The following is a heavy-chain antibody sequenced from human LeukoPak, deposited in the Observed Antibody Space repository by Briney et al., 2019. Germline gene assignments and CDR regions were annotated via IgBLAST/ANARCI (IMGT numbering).Heavy chain of an antibody. J-gene: IGHJ4*02. D-gene: IGHD4-23*01. CDR1: GFTVSSNS. V-gene: IGHV4-59*02. CDR2: SGTT. CDR3: AGDGGNGAFDY. Sequence: PGGSLRLSCAASGFTVSSNSMSWVRQAPGKGLEWIAYSGTTNYNPSLKSRVTISVDTSKNQFSLKLRSVTAADTAVYYCAGDGGNGAFDYWGQGTLVTVSS.